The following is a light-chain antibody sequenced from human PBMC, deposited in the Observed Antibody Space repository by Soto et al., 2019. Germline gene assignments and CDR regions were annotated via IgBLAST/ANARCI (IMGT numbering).Light chain of an antibody. CDR2: SNN. CDR1: SSNIGVNS. Sequence: QSVLTQPPSASGTPGQRVTISCSGSSSNIGVNSVTWYQHLPGTAPKLLIYSNNQRPSGVPDRFSGSRSGTSASLAISGLQSEDEADYYCAVWDDSLNGWVFGGGTQLTVL. V-gene: IGLV1-44*01. CDR3: AVWDDSLNGWV. J-gene: IGLJ3*02.